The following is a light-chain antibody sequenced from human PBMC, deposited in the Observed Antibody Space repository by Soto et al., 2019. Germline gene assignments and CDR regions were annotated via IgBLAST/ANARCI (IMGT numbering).Light chain of an antibody. Sequence: DIQMTQSPSTLSASVGDRVTITCRASQSISSWLAWYQQRPGNARTLLIYDASNLHSGVPSRFSGSGSGTEFTLTISSLQPDDIATYYCLQYDTYPYSFGPGTKVDI. V-gene: IGKV1-5*01. CDR3: LQYDTYPYS. J-gene: IGKJ3*01. CDR1: QSISSW. CDR2: DAS.